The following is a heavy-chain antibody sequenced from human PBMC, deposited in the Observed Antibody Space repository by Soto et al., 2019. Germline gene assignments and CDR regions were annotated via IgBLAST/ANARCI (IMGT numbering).Heavy chain of an antibody. Sequence: QVQLQESGPGLVKPSQTLSLTCTVSGGSISSGDYYWSWIRHPSGKGLEWIGYIYYSGSTYYNPSLQRRVTISVDTSKNQFSLKLSSVTAADTAVYYCARDLSYYDFWSGYHTAAFDIWGQGTMVTVSS. J-gene: IGHJ3*02. D-gene: IGHD3-3*01. CDR2: IYYSGST. V-gene: IGHV4-30-4*01. CDR1: GGSISSGDYY. CDR3: ARDLSYYDFWSGYHTAAFDI.